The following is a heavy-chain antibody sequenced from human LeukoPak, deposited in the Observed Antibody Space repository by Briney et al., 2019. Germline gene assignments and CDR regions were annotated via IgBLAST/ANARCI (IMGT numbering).Heavy chain of an antibody. Sequence: GRSLRPSCAASGFTFSREWMHWVRQAPGEGLVWVARSNEDGSFTGHADSVQGRFTISRDNAKNTLYLQMNSLRTDDTAVYYFVTCGTAWRNSYWGQGNLVTVSS. CDR3: VTCGTAWRNSY. CDR2: SNEDGSFT. CDR1: GFTFSREW. J-gene: IGHJ4*02. D-gene: IGHD2-21*01. V-gene: IGHV3-74*01.